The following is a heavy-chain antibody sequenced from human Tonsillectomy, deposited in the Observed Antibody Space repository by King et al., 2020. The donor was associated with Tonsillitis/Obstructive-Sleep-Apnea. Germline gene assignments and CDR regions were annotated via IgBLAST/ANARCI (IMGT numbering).Heavy chain of an antibody. D-gene: IGHD2-15*01. CDR2: IWYDGSNK. Sequence: VQLVESGGGVVQPGRSLRLSCEASGFTFSSYGMHWVRQAPGKGLEWVAVIWYDGSNKYYADSVKGRFTISRDNSKNTMDLQMNSLRAEDTAVYYCARDFGYCSGGTCKYYFDYWGQGTLVTVSS. V-gene: IGHV3-33*01. CDR1: GFTFSSYG. CDR3: ARDFGYCSGGTCKYYFDY. J-gene: IGHJ4*02.